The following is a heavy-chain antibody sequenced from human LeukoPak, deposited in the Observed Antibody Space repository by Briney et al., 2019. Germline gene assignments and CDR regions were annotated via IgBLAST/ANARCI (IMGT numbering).Heavy chain of an antibody. Sequence: GSAVKVSCKASGYTFSSYDISWVRQAPGQGLEWMGWISTYNGNTYYAQKLQGRVTMTTDTSTSTVYMELRSLRSDDTAVYYCARGGSSSPWGMDVWGQGNTVSVSS. CDR1: GYTFSSYD. CDR3: ARGGSSSPWGMDV. V-gene: IGHV1-18*01. J-gene: IGHJ6*02. D-gene: IGHD6-6*01. CDR2: ISTYNGNT.